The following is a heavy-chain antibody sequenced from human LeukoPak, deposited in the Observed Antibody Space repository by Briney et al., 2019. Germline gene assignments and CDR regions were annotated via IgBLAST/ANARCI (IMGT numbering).Heavy chain of an antibody. Sequence: PGGSLRVSCSASGFTFSLYAMDWVRQAPGKGLEWVAYINDDSSDIHYEASVRGRFTISRDNARNTLHLQLSSLSAEDTAVYYGGRDTCQAVLSDSWGERTLFSVSS. CDR1: GFTFSLYA. D-gene: IGHD6-19*01. CDR3: GRDTCQAVLSDS. J-gene: IGHJ4*02. V-gene: IGHV3-21*05. CDR2: INDDSSDI.